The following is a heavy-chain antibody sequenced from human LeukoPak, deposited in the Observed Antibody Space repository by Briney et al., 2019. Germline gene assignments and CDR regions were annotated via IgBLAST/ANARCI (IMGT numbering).Heavy chain of an antibody. CDR2: IYYSGST. D-gene: IGHD2-2*01. V-gene: IGHV4-39*01. CDR3: ASLYCSSTSCYFAPYYFDY. Sequence: PSETLSLTCTVSGGSISSSSYYWGWIRQPPGKGLEWIGSIYYSGSTYYNPSLKSRVTISVDTSKNQLSLKLSSVTAADTAVYYCASLYCSSTSCYFAPYYFDYWGQGTLVTVSS. CDR1: GGSISSSSYY. J-gene: IGHJ4*02.